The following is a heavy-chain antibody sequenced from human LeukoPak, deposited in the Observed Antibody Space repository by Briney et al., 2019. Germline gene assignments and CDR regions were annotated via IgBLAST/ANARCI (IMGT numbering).Heavy chain of an antibody. CDR1: GVTVSDAW. Sequence: GGSLRLSYAASGVTVSDAWMSWVRHVPGKGLEWVGRIKSKLDDGTRDYAAPVEGRFTISRDDSLNTLYLDLSRLKTEDTAVYYCTTEGYFFNSRPEEDEFHVYYYYMALWGQGTTVTVS. CDR3: TTEGYFFNSRPEEDEFHVYYYYMAL. V-gene: IGHV3-15*01. CDR2: IKSKLDDGTR. J-gene: IGHJ6*02. D-gene: IGHD2-21*01.